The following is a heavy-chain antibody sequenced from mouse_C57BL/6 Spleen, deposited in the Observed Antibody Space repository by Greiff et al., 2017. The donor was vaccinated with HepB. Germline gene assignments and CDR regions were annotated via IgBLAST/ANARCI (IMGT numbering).Heavy chain of an antibody. V-gene: IGHV14-1*01. CDR1: GFNIKDYY. CDR3: TTGLRTGYFDY. J-gene: IGHJ2*01. CDR2: MDPEDGET. D-gene: IGHD1-1*01. Sequence: EVQLQQSGAELVRPGASVKLSCTASGFNIKDYYMHWVKQRPEQGLEWIGRMDPEDGETEYAPKFQGKATMTADTSSNTAYLQLSSLTSEDTAVYYGTTGLRTGYFDYWGQGTTLTVSS.